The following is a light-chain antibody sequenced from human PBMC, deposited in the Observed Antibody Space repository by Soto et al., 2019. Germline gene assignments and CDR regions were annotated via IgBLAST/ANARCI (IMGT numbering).Light chain of an antibody. CDR1: SSDVGGYNY. V-gene: IGLV2-14*03. J-gene: IGLJ1*01. CDR3: SSYRTSNTRQIV. CDR2: DVS. Sequence: HSALTQPASVSGSPAQSITISCTGTSSDVGGYNYVSWYQHHPGKAPKLMIYDVSNRPSGVSNRFSGSKSGNTASLSISGLQPEDEADYYCSSYRTSNTRQIVCGTGTKVTVL.